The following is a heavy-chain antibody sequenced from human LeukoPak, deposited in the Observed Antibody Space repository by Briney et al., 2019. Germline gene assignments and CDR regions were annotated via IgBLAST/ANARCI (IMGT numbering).Heavy chain of an antibody. CDR1: GFIFSTYS. CDR3: ARVREAAAFDS. Sequence: GGSQRLSCAASGFIFSTYSMVWVRQAPGKGLEWVSSISSSGSYRYYADSVKGRFTISRDNAKNSLCLHMNSLRAEDTAVYYCARVREAAAFDSWSQGTLVTVSS. V-gene: IGHV3-21*06. D-gene: IGHD2-2*01. CDR2: ISSSGSYR. J-gene: IGHJ4*02.